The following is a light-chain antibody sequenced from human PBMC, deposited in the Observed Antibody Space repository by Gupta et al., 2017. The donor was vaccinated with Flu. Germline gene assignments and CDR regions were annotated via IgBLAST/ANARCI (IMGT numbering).Light chain of an antibody. CDR2: WAS. V-gene: IGKV4-1*01. J-gene: IGKJ1*01. CDR1: QSVLYSSNNKNY. Sequence: NCKSSQSVLYSSNNKNYLAWYQQKPGQPPKLLIYWASTRESGVPDRFSGSGSGTDFTLTISSLQAEDVAVYYCQQYYSTPWGFGQGTKVEIK. CDR3: QQYYSTPWG.